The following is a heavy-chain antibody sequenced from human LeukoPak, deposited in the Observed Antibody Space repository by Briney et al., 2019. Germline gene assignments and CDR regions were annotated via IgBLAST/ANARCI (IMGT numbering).Heavy chain of an antibody. Sequence: TGGSLRLSCAASGFKFTTYSMNWVRQAPGKGLEWVSHIGSSGRTMFYADSVKGRFTISRDNAKNSLFLQMNSLRDEDTAVYYCARDGGYSYGYTLLIDHWGQEPWLPAPQ. CDR3: ARDGGYSYGYTLLIDH. CDR1: GFKFTTYS. D-gene: IGHD5-18*01. CDR2: IGSSGRTM. J-gene: IGHJ4*01. V-gene: IGHV3-48*02.